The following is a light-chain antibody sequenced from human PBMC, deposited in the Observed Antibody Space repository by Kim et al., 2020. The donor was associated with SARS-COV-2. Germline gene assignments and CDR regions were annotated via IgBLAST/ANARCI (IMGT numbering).Light chain of an antibody. CDR2: SNN. V-gene: IGLV1-44*01. J-gene: IGLJ3*02. CDR1: SSNIGTNT. Sequence: QSVLTQPPSASGTPGQRVTISCSGSSSNIGTNTVNWYQQLPGTVPNLLIYSNNQRPSGVPDRFSGSKSGTSASLAISGLQSDDEADYYCGAWDDTLIGPVFGGGTQLTVL. CDR3: GAWDDTLIGPV.